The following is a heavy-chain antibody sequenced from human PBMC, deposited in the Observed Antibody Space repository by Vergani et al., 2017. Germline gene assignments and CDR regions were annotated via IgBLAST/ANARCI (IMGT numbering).Heavy chain of an antibody. CDR3: AGDYGSGRGDWFDP. Sequence: QVQLQQWGAGLLKPSETLSLTCAVYGGSFSGYYWSWIRQPPGKGLEWIGEINHSGSTNYNPSLKSRVTISVDTSKNQFSLKLSSVTAADTAGYYCAGDYGSGRGDWFDPWGQGTLVTVSA. J-gene: IGHJ5*02. CDR2: INHSGST. CDR1: GGSFSGYY. V-gene: IGHV4-34*01. D-gene: IGHD3-10*01.